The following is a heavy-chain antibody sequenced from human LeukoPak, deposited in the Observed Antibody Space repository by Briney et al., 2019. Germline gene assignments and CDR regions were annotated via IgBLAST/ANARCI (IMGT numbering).Heavy chain of an antibody. CDR1: GYTFTGYY. V-gene: IGHV1-2*02. J-gene: IGHJ4*02. Sequence: ASVKVSCTASGYTFTGYYMFWVRQAPGQGLEWMGWINPNSGGTNYAQKFQGRVTLTRDTSISTAYMELSRLRSDDTAVYYCATYYLDTSARDWGQGTLVTVSS. CDR2: INPNSGGT. CDR3: ATYYLDTSARD. D-gene: IGHD3-22*01.